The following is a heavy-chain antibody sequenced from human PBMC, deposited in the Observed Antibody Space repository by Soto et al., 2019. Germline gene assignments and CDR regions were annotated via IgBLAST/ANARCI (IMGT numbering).Heavy chain of an antibody. V-gene: IGHV1-69*08. CDR1: VGTFSTYT. Sequence: QVQLVQSGAEVKKPGSSVKVSCKASVGTFSTYTITWVRQAPGQGLEWMGRIIPIIGIINYAQKFQGRVTISAEKFTGTAYMELTGLRSDDTAVYYCAGDPDSHYNDSHASSYPWGQGTLVTVSS. D-gene: IGHD4-4*01. J-gene: IGHJ5*02. CDR3: AGDPDSHYNDSHASSYP. CDR2: IIPIIGII.